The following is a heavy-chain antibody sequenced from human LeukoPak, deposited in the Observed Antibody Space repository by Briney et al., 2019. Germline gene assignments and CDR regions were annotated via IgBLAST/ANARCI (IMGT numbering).Heavy chain of an antibody. CDR2: IIPIFGTA. D-gene: IGHD3-10*01. J-gene: IGHJ4*02. CDR1: GGTFSSYA. Sequence: SVKVSCKASGGTFSSYAISWVRQAPGQGLEWMGRIIPIFGTADYAQKFQGRVTITADKSTSTAYMELSSLRSEDTAVYYCARDPLAYYGSGSLKGGDYWGQGTLVTVSS. V-gene: IGHV1-69*06. CDR3: ARDPLAYYGSGSLKGGDY.